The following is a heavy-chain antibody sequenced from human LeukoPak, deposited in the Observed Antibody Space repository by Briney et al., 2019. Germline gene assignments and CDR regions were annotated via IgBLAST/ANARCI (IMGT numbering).Heavy chain of an antibody. CDR1: IDSFSNYH. D-gene: IGHD1-26*01. Sequence: SETLSLTCAVYIDSFSNYHWNWIRQTPSRGLEWIGEVNEVGGTNISPSLRNRVILSVDTSKNQFFLKLISVTVADTAVYYCARGQGATVPQVGKNWFDPWGQGTRVTVSS. CDR2: VNEVGGT. J-gene: IGHJ5*02. CDR3: ARGQGATVPQVGKNWFDP. V-gene: IGHV4-34*01.